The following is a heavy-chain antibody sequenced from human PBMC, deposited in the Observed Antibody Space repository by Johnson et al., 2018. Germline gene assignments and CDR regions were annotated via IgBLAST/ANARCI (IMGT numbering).Heavy chain of an antibody. D-gene: IGHD6-13*01. J-gene: IGHJ6*03. V-gene: IGHV3-30-3*01. Sequence: QVQLVESGGGVVQPGRSLRLSCAASGFTFSSYAMHWVRQAPGKGLEWVAVISYDGSNKYYADSVKGRFTISRDNSKNTLYLQMNSLRAEDTAVYYCERDFAAALRYYYYMDVWGKGTTVTVSS. CDR1: GFTFSSYA. CDR3: ERDFAAALRYYYYMDV. CDR2: ISYDGSNK.